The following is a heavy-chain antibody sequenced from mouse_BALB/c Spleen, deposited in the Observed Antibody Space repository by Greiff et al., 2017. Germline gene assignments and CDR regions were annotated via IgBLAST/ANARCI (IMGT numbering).Heavy chain of an antibody. CDR3: ARLDSSGS. CDR1: GFTFSSYG. CDR2: ISSGGSYT. J-gene: IGHJ3*01. Sequence: DVMLVESGGDLVKPGGSLKLSCAASGFTFSSYGMSWVRQTPDKRLEWVATISSGGSYTYYPDSVKGRFTISRDNAKNTLYLQMSSLKSEDTAMYYCARLDSSGSWGQGTLVTVSA. V-gene: IGHV5-6*02. D-gene: IGHD3-2*01.